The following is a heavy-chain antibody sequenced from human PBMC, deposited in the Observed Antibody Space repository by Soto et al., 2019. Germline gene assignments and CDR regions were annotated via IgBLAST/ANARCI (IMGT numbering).Heavy chain of an antibody. CDR1: GFTFSSYE. J-gene: IGHJ3*02. CDR2: ISSSATSI. D-gene: IGHD6-19*01. Sequence: EVQLVESGGGLVQPGGSLRLSCEASGFTFSSYEMNWVRQAPGEGLEWVSYISSSATSISYADSVKGRFTISRDNAKNSLYLQMNSLRAEDTAVYYCARDRGPYSSGWSGDAFDIWGQGTMVTVSS. CDR3: ARDRGPYSSGWSGDAFDI. V-gene: IGHV3-48*03.